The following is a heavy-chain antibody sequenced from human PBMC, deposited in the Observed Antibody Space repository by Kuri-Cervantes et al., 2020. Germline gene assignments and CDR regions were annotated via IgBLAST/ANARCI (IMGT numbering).Heavy chain of an antibody. D-gene: IGHD6-13*01. CDR1: GFTFDDYA. Sequence: GGSLRLSCAASGFTFDDYAMHWVRQAPGKGLEWVSGISWSSGSIGYADSVKGRFTISRDNAKNSLYLQLNSLRDEDTALYYCAKDRIAAAGTPGYYYGMDVWGQGTTVTVSS. J-gene: IGHJ6*02. CDR2: ISWSSGSI. CDR3: AKDRIAAAGTPGYYYGMDV. V-gene: IGHV3-9*01.